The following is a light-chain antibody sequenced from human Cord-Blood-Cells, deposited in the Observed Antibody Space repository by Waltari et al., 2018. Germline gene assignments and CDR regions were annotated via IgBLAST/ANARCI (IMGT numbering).Light chain of an antibody. Sequence: SYELTQPPSVSVSPGQTARITCSGDALPKQYAYWYQQKPGQAPVLGIYKDSERPSGIPGRFSGSSSGTTVTLTISGGQAEDEADYYCQSADSSGTYVFGTGTKVTVL. V-gene: IGLV3-25*03. J-gene: IGLJ1*01. CDR1: ALPKQY. CDR2: KDS. CDR3: QSADSSGTYV.